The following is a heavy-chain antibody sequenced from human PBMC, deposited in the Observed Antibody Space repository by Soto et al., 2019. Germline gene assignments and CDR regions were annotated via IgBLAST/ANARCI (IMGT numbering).Heavy chain of an antibody. V-gene: IGHV3-30*18. CDR3: AKAYSGPFDI. J-gene: IGHJ3*02. Sequence: LRLSCAASGFTFSSYDIHWVRQAPGKGLEWVAVISYDGSKKYYADSVKGQFTISRDNSKNTLYLQMNSLRAEDTAVYYCAKAYSGPFDIPGQGTMVTVSS. CDR1: GFTFSSYD. CDR2: ISYDGSKK. D-gene: IGHD1-26*01.